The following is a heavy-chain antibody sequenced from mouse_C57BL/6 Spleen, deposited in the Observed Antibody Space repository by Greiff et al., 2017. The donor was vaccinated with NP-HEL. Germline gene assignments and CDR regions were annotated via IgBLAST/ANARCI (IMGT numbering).Heavy chain of an antibody. J-gene: IGHJ3*01. Sequence: EVQLQESGGGLVKPGGSLKLSCAASGFTFSDYGMHWVRQAPEKGLEWVAYISSGSSTIYYADTVKGRFTISRDNAKNTLFLQMTSLRSEDTAMYYCAKQLRLREFAYWGQGTLVTVSA. CDR1: GFTFSDYG. D-gene: IGHD3-2*02. CDR2: ISSGSSTI. V-gene: IGHV5-17*01. CDR3: AKQLRLREFAY.